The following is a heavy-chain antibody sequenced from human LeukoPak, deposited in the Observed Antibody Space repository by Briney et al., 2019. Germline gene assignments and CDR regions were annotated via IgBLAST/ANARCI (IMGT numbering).Heavy chain of an antibody. CDR3: ARDVTYGAGN. D-gene: IGHD4-17*01. CDR2: ISSSGSTI. Sequence: GGSLRLSCAASGFTFSSYEMNWVRQAPGKGLEWVSYISSSGSTIYYADSVKGRFTISRDNAKSSLYLQMNSLRAEDTALYYCARDVTYGAGNWGQGTLVTASS. J-gene: IGHJ4*02. V-gene: IGHV3-48*03. CDR1: GFTFSSYE.